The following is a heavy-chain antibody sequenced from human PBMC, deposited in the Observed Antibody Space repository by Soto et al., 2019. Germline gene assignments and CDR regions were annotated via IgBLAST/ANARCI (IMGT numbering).Heavy chain of an antibody. Sequence: SETLSLTCAVSGCSITSANWWTWLRQPPGGWLEWIGEISHSGITNYKASLKSRVTMSVDKTKNDVSLKLTSVTAADTAVYYCARVLRGWFDPWGQGTPVTVSS. CDR2: ISHSGIT. J-gene: IGHJ5*02. CDR1: GCSITSANW. CDR3: ARVLRGWFDP. V-gene: IGHV4-4*02.